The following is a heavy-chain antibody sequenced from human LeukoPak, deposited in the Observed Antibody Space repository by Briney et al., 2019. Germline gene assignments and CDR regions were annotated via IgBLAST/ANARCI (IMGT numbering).Heavy chain of an antibody. D-gene: IGHD1-26*01. Sequence: GGSLRLSCAASGFTVSRSYMTWVRQAPGEGLEWVSTIYSGGSTYYADSVTGRFTISRDNSKNTLYLQVNSLRDDDTAVYYCARGVVGTTTAFDIWGQGTMVTVSS. J-gene: IGHJ3*02. CDR1: GFTVSRSY. V-gene: IGHV3-53*05. CDR2: IYSGGST. CDR3: ARGVVGTTTAFDI.